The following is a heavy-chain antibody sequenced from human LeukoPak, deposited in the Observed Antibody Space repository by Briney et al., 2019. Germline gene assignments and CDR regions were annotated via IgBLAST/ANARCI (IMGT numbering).Heavy chain of an antibody. D-gene: IGHD6-6*01. CDR3: ARPRREFAALDY. J-gene: IGHJ4*02. CDR2: IYPDDSDT. V-gene: IGHV5-51*01. CDR1: GYSFTTHW. Sequence: GESLKISCKASGYSFTTHWIGWGRQKPGKGLEWMGIIYPDDSDTRYSTSFQGQVNISADQSSITTYLQWSSLKASDTAIYYCARPRREFAALDYWGQGTLVTVSS.